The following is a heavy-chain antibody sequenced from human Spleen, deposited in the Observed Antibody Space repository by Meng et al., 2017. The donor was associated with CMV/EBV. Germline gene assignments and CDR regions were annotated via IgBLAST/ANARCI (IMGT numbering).Heavy chain of an antibody. D-gene: IGHD3-3*01. J-gene: IGHJ4*02. CDR1: GFTFSSYS. CDR2: ISSSSSYI. V-gene: IGHV3-21*01. CDR3: ACPQGYYDFWSGPHGFDY. Sequence: GESLKIYCAASGFTFSSYSMNWVRQAPGKGLEWVSSISSSSSYIYYADSVKGRFTISRDNAKNSLYLQMNSLRAEDTAVYYCACPQGYYDFWSGPHGFDYWGQGTLVTVSS.